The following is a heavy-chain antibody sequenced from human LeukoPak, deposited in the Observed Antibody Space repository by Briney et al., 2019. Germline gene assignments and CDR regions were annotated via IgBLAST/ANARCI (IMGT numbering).Heavy chain of an antibody. J-gene: IGHJ6*03. CDR1: GVTFSSYY. V-gene: IGHV4-59*01. CDR2: IYYSGST. Sequence: SGSLSLSCTASGVTFSSYYRSWIRQPPGKGLEWVAYIYYSGSTNYNPSLKSRVTISVDTSKNQFSLRLSSVTAADTAVYYCARVSYSSGYYYMDVWGKGTTVTVSS. CDR3: ARVSYSSGYYYMDV. D-gene: IGHD6-19*01.